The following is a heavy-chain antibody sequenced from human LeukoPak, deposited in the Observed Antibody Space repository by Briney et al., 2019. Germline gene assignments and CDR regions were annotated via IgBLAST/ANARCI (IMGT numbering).Heavy chain of an antibody. CDR2: ITISGHTK. J-gene: IGHJ5*02. CDR1: GFDLSTYE. V-gene: IGHV3-48*03. Sequence: PGGFLRLSCAASGFDLSTYEMNWVRQAPGKGLEWIADITISGHTKNYADSVKGRFTISRDNARTSLYLQMNSLRAEDTGVYYCARGDPHADLWGQGTLVTVSS. CDR3: ARGDPHADL.